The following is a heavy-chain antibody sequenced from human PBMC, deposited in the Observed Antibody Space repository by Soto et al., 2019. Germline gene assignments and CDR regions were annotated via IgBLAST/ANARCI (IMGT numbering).Heavy chain of an antibody. CDR2: IWYDGSNK. CDR1: GFTFSTYG. Sequence: QVQLVESGGGVVQPGRSLRLSCAASGFTFSTYGMHWVRQAPGKGLEWVAVIWYDGSNKSYADSVKGRFTISRDNTKNALYLQMTSLRAEDTAVYHCARQSGYCKFDPWCQGTLVTVSS. V-gene: IGHV3-33*01. CDR3: ARQSGYCKFDP. J-gene: IGHJ5*02. D-gene: IGHD5-12*01.